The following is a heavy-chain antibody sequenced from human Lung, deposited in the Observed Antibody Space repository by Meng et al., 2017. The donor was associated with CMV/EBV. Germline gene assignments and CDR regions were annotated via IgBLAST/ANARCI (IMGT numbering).Heavy chain of an antibody. V-gene: IGHV3-30*03. D-gene: IGHD2-15*01. CDR1: GFSLADDV. Sequence: SCGVSGFSLADDVMHWVRQAPGKGLECVTVISYDGSNIYYADSVNGRFTISRDISRNTLYLQMNRLRVEDTAVYYCARDGSKSRYYYHGMDVWGQRTTVTVSS. CDR2: ISYDGSNI. J-gene: IGHJ6*02. CDR3: ARDGSKSRYYYHGMDV.